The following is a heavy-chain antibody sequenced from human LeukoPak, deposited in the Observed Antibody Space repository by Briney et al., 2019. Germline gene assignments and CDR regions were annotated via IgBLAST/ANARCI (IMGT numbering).Heavy chain of an antibody. CDR2: ISSSGSTI. V-gene: IGHV3-48*03. D-gene: IGHD2-2*01. CDR1: GFTFNNYE. CDR3: ASDCSSTSCYGPPFDY. J-gene: IGHJ4*02. Sequence: PGGSLRLSCAASGFTFNNYEMNWVRQAPGKGLEWVSYISSSGSTIYYADSVKGRFTISRDNAKNSLYLQMNSLRAEDTAVYYCASDCSSTSCYGPPFDYWGQGTLVTVSS.